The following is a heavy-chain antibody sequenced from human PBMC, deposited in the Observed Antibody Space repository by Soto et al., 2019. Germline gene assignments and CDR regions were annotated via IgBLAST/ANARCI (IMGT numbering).Heavy chain of an antibody. D-gene: IGHD3-3*01. CDR2: IYYSGST. CDR3: ARAITNYDFWSGPVGWFDP. Sequence: SETLSLTCTVSGGSISSYYWSWIRQPPGKGLEWIGYIYYSGSTNYNPSLKSRVTISVDTSKNQFSLKLSSVTAADTAVYYCARAITNYDFWSGPVGWFDPWGQGTLVTVSS. CDR1: GGSISSYY. J-gene: IGHJ5*02. V-gene: IGHV4-59*01.